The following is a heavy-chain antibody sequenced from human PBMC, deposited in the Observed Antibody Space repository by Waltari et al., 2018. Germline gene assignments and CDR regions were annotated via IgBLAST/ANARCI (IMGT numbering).Heavy chain of an antibody. J-gene: IGHJ3*01. CDR1: GGPITSNRHY. CDR3: ATYIGASIGTAAFDV. V-gene: IGHV4-39*01. Sequence: QLQLQESGPGLVKPSETLSLSCSVSGGPITSNRHYWGWIRHPPGQGREWIGPISYKGATYSSPSLRGRVTVSRDTSMNQLSLKLGSVTAADTAVYYCATYIGASIGTAAFDVWGQGTMVTVSS. CDR2: ISYKGAT. D-gene: IGHD5-12*01.